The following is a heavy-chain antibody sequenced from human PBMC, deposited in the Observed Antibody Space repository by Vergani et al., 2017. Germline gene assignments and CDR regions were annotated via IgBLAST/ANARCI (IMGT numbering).Heavy chain of an antibody. D-gene: IGHD1-26*01. CDR3: ARGESGSYYLEYYFDY. J-gene: IGHJ4*02. CDR1: GFTFSHYS. CDR2: ISSSSSYI. V-gene: IGHV3-21*01. Sequence: EVQMVESGGGLVKPGGSLRLSCVASGFTFSHYSMNWVRQAPGKGLEWVSSISSSSSYIYYADSVKGRFTISRDNAKNSLYLQMNSLRAEDTAVYYCARGESGSYYLEYYFDYWGQGTLVTVSS.